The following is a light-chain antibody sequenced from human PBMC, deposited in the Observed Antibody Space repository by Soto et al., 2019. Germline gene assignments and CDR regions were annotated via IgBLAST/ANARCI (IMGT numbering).Light chain of an antibody. V-gene: IGKV1-39*01. CDR2: LAS. Sequence: DIQMTQSPSSLSASVGDRVTITCRASQSISNYLNWYQQKPGKAPKLLIYLASNLQTEVPSRFSGSGSGTDFTLTISSLQPEDFATYFCQQSYSTPWTFGLGTKVEIK. CDR3: QQSYSTPWT. J-gene: IGKJ1*01. CDR1: QSISNY.